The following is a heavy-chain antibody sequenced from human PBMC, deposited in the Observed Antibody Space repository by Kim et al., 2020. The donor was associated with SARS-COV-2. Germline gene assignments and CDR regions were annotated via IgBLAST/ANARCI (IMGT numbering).Heavy chain of an antibody. J-gene: IGHJ4*02. V-gene: IGHV4-30-4*01. D-gene: IGHD2-2*01. CDR1: GGSISSADHY. Sequence: SETLSLTCTVSGGSISSADHYWSWIRQPPGKGLEWIGYLYFSGSTFYNPSLESRLTLSVDTSKNQFSLKLTSATAADTAVDYCARTTSCCDNTHEYWGQGTLGTV. CDR2: LYFSGST. CDR3: ARTTSCCDNTHEY.